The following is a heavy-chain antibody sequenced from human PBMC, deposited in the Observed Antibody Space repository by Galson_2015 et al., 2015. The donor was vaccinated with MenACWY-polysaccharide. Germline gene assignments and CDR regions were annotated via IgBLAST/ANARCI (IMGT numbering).Heavy chain of an antibody. D-gene: IGHD6-25*01. CDR2: IRHDGTNE. V-gene: IGHV3-30*02. J-gene: IGHJ5*01. CDR1: GFTFKHYG. CDR3: AKQAYNSGCDS. Sequence: SLRLSCAASGFTFKHYGMHWVRQAPGKGLVWVAFIRHDGTNEDYVDSVRGRFTISRDNSKNTLYLQMSSLRTEDTAVYFCAKQAYNSGCDSWGLGTLVTVSS.